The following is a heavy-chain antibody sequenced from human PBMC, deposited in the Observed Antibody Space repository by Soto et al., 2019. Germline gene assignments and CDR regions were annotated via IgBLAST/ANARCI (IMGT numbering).Heavy chain of an antibody. V-gene: IGHV1-69*01. Sequence: QVQLVQSGAEVKKSGSSVKVSCKAFGGTFSGYVISWVRQAPGQGLEWMGGIIPVFRTAKYAQRFQGRVSITVDESTTTTYMDLSSLRSEDTAVYFCATGLYGSGSEIWGQGTMVTVSS. CDR3: ATGLYGSGSEI. J-gene: IGHJ3*02. CDR1: GGTFSGYV. CDR2: IIPVFRTA. D-gene: IGHD3-10*01.